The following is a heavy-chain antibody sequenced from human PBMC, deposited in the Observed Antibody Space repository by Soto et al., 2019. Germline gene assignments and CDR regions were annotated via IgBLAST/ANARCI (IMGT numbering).Heavy chain of an antibody. CDR3: TRYMVQGVTILSY. CDR2: INPDSGGT. CDR1: GYTFTDYQ. D-gene: IGHD3-10*01. Sequence: RASVKVSCKASGYTFTDYQIYWVRQAPGQGLEWMGWINPDSGGTGYAQNFQGRVTMTRDTSISTAYMELSRLESDDTAVYYCTRYMVQGVTILSYWGQGTLVTVSS. V-gene: IGHV1-2*02. J-gene: IGHJ4*02.